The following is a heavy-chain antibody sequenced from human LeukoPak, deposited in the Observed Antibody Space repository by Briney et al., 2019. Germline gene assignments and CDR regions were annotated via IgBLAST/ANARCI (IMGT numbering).Heavy chain of an antibody. CDR1: GFAFDDLA. CDR3: SRNGLVDFDY. CDR2: IRRRAYGGAA. Sequence: GGSLRLSCTTSGFAFDDLAMSWVRQPAGKGLEWVGFIRRRAYGGAAEYAASVKGRFIISRDDSKGIAYLQMNSLKTEDTAVYYCSRNGLVDFDYWGQGSRVIVSP. V-gene: IGHV3-49*04. J-gene: IGHJ4*02.